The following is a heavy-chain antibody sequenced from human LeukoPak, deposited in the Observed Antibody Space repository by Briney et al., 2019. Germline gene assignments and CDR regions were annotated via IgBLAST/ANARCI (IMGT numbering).Heavy chain of an antibody. J-gene: IGHJ4*02. V-gene: IGHV1-18*04. CDR1: GYTFTGYY. CDR3: ARDDGGELLNY. CDR2: ISAYNGNT. Sequence: GASVKVSCKASGYTFTGYYMHWVRQAPGQGLEWMGWISAYNGNTNYAQKLQGRVTMTTDTSTSTAYMELRSLRSDDTAVYYCARDDGGELLNYWGQGTLVTVSS. D-gene: IGHD1-26*01.